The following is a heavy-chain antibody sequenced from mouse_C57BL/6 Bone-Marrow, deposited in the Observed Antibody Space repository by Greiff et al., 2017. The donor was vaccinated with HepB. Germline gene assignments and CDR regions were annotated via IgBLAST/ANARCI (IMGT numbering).Heavy chain of an antibody. V-gene: IGHV1-4*01. Sequence: VQLQQSGAELARPGASVKMSCKASGYTFTSYTMHWVKQRPGQGLEWIGYINPSSGYTKYNQKFKDKAKLTADKSSSTAYMQLSSLTSEDSEVYYCARSQSSSGKYYYAMDYWGQGTSVTVSS. D-gene: IGHD3-2*02. J-gene: IGHJ4*01. CDR2: INPSSGYT. CDR1: GYTFTSYT. CDR3: ARSQSSSGKYYYAMDY.